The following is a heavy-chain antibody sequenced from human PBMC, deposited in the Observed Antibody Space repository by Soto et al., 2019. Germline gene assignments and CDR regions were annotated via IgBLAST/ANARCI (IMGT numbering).Heavy chain of an antibody. CDR3: ARAIAAAHDY. D-gene: IGHD6-13*01. V-gene: IGHV1-3*01. CDR1: GYTFTTYF. J-gene: IGHJ4*02. Sequence: ASVKVSCKASGYTFTTYFMHWVRQAPGQRLEWMGWINAGNGDTKYSQKFQGRVTITRDTSASTAYMELSSLRSEDTAVYYCARAIAAAHDYWGQGTLVTVSS. CDR2: INAGNGDT.